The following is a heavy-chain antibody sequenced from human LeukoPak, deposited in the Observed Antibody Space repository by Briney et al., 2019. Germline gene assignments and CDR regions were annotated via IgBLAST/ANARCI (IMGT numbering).Heavy chain of an antibody. CDR3: ARDEKNLSRANFYYYYYMDV. CDR1: GFTFRSYA. D-gene: IGHD1-7*01. CDR2: ISYDGAIK. Sequence: SGGSLRLSCSASGFTFRSYAIHWVRQAPGKGLEWVAFISYDGAIKYYADSVKGRFTISRDNSKNTLYLQMNSLRAEDTAVYYCARDEKNLSRANFYYYYYMDVWGKGTTVTVSS. V-gene: IGHV3-30-3*01. J-gene: IGHJ6*03.